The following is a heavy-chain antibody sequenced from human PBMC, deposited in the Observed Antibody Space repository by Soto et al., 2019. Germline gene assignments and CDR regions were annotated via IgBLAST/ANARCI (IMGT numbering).Heavy chain of an antibody. CDR1: GGSISSYY. V-gene: IGHV4-59*01. J-gene: IGHJ4*02. Sequence: SETLSLTCTVSGGSISSYYWSWIRQPPGKGLEWIGYIYYSGSTNYNPSLKSRVTISVDTSKNQFSLKLSSVTAADTAVYYCARVHYDILTGYPNHFDYWGQGTLVTVSS. CDR3: ARVHYDILTGYPNHFDY. CDR2: IYYSGST. D-gene: IGHD3-9*01.